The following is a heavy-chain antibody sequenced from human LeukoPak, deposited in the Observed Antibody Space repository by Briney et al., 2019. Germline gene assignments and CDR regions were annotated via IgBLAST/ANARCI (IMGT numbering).Heavy chain of an antibody. V-gene: IGHV3-30-3*01. J-gene: IGHJ4*02. D-gene: IGHD3-16*01. CDR3: ARSDDSDY. CDR2: ISYDGSNK. CDR1: GFTFSSYA. Sequence: GGSLRLSCAASGFTFSSYAMHWVRQAPGKGLEWVAVISYDGSNKYYADSVKGRFTISRDNAKNTLYLQMNSLSAEDTAVYYCARSDDSDYWGQGTLVTVSS.